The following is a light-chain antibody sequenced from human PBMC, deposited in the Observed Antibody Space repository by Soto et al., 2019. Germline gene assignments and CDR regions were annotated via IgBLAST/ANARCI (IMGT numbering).Light chain of an antibody. J-gene: IGKJ1*01. CDR2: GAS. CDR1: ENVRTF. CDR3: HPNRHWSHWR. Sequence: LVLTHSPATLSLSPGERATLSCRASENVRTFVDWYQQKPGQAPRLLIHGASNRATGIPDRFSGRRSVTDFTLTLSNPALEDFAVYYCHPNRHWSHWRLGQGITVDI. V-gene: IGKV3-11*01.